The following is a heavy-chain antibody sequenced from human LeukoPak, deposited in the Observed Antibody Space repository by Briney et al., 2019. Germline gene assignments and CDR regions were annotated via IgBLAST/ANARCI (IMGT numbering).Heavy chain of an antibody. CDR2: IYYSGIT. D-gene: IGHD3-16*01. CDR1: GDSIRSSSYY. J-gene: IGHJ5*02. CDR3: ARHLWGSSPWFDP. Sequence: PSETLSLTCTVSGDSIRSSSYYWGWIRQPPGKGLEWIGSIYYSGITYDNPSLKSRVTISVDTSKNQFSLKLSSVTAADTAVYYCARHLWGSSPWFDPWGQGTLVTVSS. V-gene: IGHV4-39*01.